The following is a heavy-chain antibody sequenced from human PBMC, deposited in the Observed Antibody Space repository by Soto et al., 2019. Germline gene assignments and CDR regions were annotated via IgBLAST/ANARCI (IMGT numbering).Heavy chain of an antibody. CDR2: IWYDGSNK. Sequence: GGSLRLSCAASGFTFSSDGMHWVRQAPGKGLEWVAVIWYDGSNKYYADSVKGRFTISRDNSKNTLYLQMNSLRAEDTAVYYCARGGSLTESSSWYYYYYYMDVWGKGTTVTVSS. V-gene: IGHV3-33*01. J-gene: IGHJ6*03. CDR3: ARGGSLTESSSWYYYYYYMDV. CDR1: GFTFSSDG. D-gene: IGHD6-13*01.